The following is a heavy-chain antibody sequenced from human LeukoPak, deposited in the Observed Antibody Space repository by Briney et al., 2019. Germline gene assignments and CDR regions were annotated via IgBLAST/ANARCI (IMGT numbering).Heavy chain of an antibody. J-gene: IGHJ3*02. CDR3: AKVRKPDYYDSSGPLSDAFDI. CDR1: GFTFSSYA. CDR2: ISGSGGST. V-gene: IGHV3-23*01. Sequence: GGSLRLSCAASGFTFSSYAMSWVRQAPGKGLEWLSAISGSGGSTYYADSVKGRFTISRDNSKNTLYLQMNSLRAEDTAVYYCAKVRKPDYYDSSGPLSDAFDIWGQGTMVTVSS. D-gene: IGHD3-22*01.